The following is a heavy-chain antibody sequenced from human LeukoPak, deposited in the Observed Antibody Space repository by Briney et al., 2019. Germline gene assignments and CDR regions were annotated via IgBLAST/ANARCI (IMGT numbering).Heavy chain of an antibody. J-gene: IGHJ4*02. CDR1: GFNVAAYA. CDR3: AIAYESGSFYRAFAY. CDR2: ISGDSDNK. Sequence: PGGSLRLSCAASGFNVAAYARYWVRQPPGKSLEWVSLISGDSDNKYSAASVKGRFAISRDNSKNSLYLQMNSLTTEHTALYYCAIAYESGSFYRAFAYWGQGALVTVSS. D-gene: IGHD3-10*01. V-gene: IGHV3-43*02.